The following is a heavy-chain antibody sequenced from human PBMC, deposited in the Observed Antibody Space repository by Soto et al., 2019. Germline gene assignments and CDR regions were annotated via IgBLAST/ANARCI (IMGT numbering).Heavy chain of an antibody. V-gene: IGHV3-30*18. CDR3: AKEHRGESFAP. J-gene: IGHJ5*02. CDR2: ISYDGSHK. Sequence: QVHLVESGGGVVQPGRSLRLSCAASGFTFSSYGMHWVRQAPGKGLEWVATISYDGSHKLYADSVEGRFTISRDNSKNTVYLQMNSLRAEDTAVYDCAKEHRGESFAPWGQGARVTVSS. D-gene: IGHD3-10*01. CDR1: GFTFSSYG.